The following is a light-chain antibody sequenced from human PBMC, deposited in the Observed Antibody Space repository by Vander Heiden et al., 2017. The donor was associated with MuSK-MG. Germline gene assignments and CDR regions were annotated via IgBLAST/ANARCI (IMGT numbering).Light chain of an antibody. V-gene: IGKV3D-15*01. J-gene: IGKJ4*01. CDR3: QQYNNWPPLT. CDR2: GAS. CDR1: QSVSSN. Sequence: EIVMTQSLATRSVSPGESATLSCRASQSVSSNLAWYQQKPGQAPRLLIYGASTRATGIPARFSGSGSGTEFTLTISSRQSEDFAVYYCQQYNNWPPLTFGGGTKVEIK.